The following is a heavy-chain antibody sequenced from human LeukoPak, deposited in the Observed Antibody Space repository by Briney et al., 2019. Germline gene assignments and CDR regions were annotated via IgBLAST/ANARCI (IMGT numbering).Heavy chain of an antibody. V-gene: IGHV3-48*01. Sequence: GGSLRLSCAASGFTFSSYSMNWVRQAPGKGLEWVSYISSSSSTIYYADSVKGRFTISRDNAKNSLYLQMNSLRAEDTAVYYCAKEGGVYSTPYYMDVWGKGTTVTISS. D-gene: IGHD1-26*01. CDR3: AKEGGVYSTPYYMDV. J-gene: IGHJ6*03. CDR2: ISSSSSTI. CDR1: GFTFSSYS.